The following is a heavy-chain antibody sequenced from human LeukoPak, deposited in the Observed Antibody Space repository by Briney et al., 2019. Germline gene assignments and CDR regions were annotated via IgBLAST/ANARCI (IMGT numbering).Heavy chain of an antibody. CDR2: INPNSGGT. CDR1: GYTFTGYY. D-gene: IGHD1-1*01. Sequence: ASVKVSCKASGYTFTGYYMHWVRQAPGQGLEWMGWINPNSGGTNYAQKFQGRVTITADKSTSTAYMELSSLRSEDTAVYYCARGRYNWNDAADYWGQGTLVTVSS. CDR3: ARGRYNWNDAADY. V-gene: IGHV1-2*02. J-gene: IGHJ4*02.